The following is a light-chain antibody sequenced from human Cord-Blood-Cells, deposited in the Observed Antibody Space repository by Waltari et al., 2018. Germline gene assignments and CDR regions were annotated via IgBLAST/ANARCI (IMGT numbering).Light chain of an antibody. CDR2: AAS. CDR1: QSISSY. V-gene: IGKV1-39*01. J-gene: IGKJ1*01. Sequence: DIQMTQSPSSLSASAGDRVTITCRASQSISSYLNLYQQKPGKAPKLLIYAASSLQSGVPSRFSGSRSGTGLARTRSSLQPKGSATYYRQQSYSSPRTFGEGTKVQTK. CDR3: QQSYSSPRT.